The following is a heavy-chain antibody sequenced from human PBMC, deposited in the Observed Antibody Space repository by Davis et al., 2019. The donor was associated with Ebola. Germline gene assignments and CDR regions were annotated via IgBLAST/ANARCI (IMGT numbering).Heavy chain of an antibody. Sequence: PGGSLRLSCAASGFTFRSYAMNWVRQTPGKGLEWVSAISGSGGSTYYADSVKGRFTISRDNSKNTLYLQMNSLRAEDTAVYYCARKMGRSGSRGGAFDIWGQGTMVTVSS. D-gene: IGHD1-26*01. J-gene: IGHJ3*02. V-gene: IGHV3-23*01. CDR1: GFTFRSYA. CDR2: ISGSGGST. CDR3: ARKMGRSGSRGGAFDI.